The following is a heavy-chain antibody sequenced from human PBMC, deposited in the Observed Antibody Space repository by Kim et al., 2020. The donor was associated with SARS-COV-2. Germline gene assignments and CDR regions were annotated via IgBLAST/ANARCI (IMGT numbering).Heavy chain of an antibody. V-gene: IGHV3-23*01. CDR3: AKDHEDFWRPTGDY. CDR2: ISGSGGST. J-gene: IGHJ4*02. CDR1: GFTFSSYA. Sequence: GGSLRLSCAASGFTFSSYAMSWVRQAPGKGLEWVSAISGSGGSTYYADSVKGRFTISRDNSKNTLYLQMNSLRAEDTAVYYCAKDHEDFWRPTGDYWGQGTLVTVSS. D-gene: IGHD3-3*01.